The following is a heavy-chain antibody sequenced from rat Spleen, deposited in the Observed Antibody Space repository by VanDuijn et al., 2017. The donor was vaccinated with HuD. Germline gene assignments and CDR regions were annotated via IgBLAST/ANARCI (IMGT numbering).Heavy chain of an antibody. V-gene: IGHV2-72*01. J-gene: IGHJ2*01. D-gene: IGHD1-11*01. CDR2: IWAGGTT. Sequence: QVQLKESGPGLVQPSQTLSLTCTVSGFSLTNNGVGWVRQPLGKGLVWMGTIWAGGTTNYNSAVQSRLSISRDTSKSQLFLKVTSLQPEDTGTYYCARHAYGGYEAFDYWGQGVMVTVSS. CDR3: ARHAYGGYEAFDY. CDR1: GFSLTNNG.